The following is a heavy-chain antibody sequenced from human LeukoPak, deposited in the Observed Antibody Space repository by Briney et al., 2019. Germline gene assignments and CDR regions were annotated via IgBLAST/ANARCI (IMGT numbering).Heavy chain of an antibody. J-gene: IGHJ4*02. CDR2: IWYDGSNK. V-gene: IGHV3-33*01. Sequence: GGTLRISCAAPGFTFSSYGMQWVRQAPGKGLEWVAVIWYDGSNKYFAESVNGRFTISRDNSKNTLYLQMNSLRTEDTAVYYCARDLIHFDYWGQGTLVTVSS. CDR3: ARDLIHFDY. D-gene: IGHD2-8*01. CDR1: GFTFSSYG.